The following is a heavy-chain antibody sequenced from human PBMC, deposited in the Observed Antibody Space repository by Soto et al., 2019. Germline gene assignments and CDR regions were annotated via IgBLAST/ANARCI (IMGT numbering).Heavy chain of an antibody. J-gene: IGHJ4*02. D-gene: IGHD6-19*01. V-gene: IGHV1-3*01. CDR1: GYTFFMYG. CDR2: INAGNGIA. Sequence: QVQLVQSGAEVRQPGASVNISCKTSGYTFFMYGIHWVRQAPGQGLEWMGWINAGNGIAKGSQDCQGRVTILRDTSATTASMEMSILTSEDTATYFSARARGSRGWHLDSWGQGTLVTVSS. CDR3: ARARGSRGWHLDS.